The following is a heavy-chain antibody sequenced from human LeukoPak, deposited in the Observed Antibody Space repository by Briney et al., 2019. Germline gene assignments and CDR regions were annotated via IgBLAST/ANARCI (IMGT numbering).Heavy chain of an antibody. CDR1: GGSISSSNW. J-gene: IGHJ6*02. Sequence: PSGTLSLTCAVSGGSISSSNWWSWVRQPPGKGLEWIGEIYHSGSTNYNPSLKSRVTISVDKSKSQFSLKLSSVTAADTAVYYCARMSWNYLNYYGMDVWGQGTTVTVSS. CDR2: IYHSGST. D-gene: IGHD1-7*01. CDR3: ARMSWNYLNYYGMDV. V-gene: IGHV4-4*02.